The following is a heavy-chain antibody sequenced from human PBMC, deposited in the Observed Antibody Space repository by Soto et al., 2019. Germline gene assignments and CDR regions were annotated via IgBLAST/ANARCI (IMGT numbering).Heavy chain of an antibody. V-gene: IGHV3-48*01. J-gene: IGHJ4*02. CDR1: GFTFSSYS. D-gene: IGHD3-3*01. CDR2: ISSSSSTI. Sequence: GGSLRLSCAASGFTFSSYSMNWVRQAPGKGLEWVSYISSSSSTIYYADSVKGRFTISRDNAKNSLYLQMNSLRAEDTAVYYCARVPNGYDFYCDYWGQGTLVTVSS. CDR3: ARVPNGYDFYCDY.